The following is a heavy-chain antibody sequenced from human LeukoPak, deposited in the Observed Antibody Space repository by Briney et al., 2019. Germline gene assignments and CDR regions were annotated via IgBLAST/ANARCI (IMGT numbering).Heavy chain of an antibody. D-gene: IGHD2-21*01. V-gene: IGHV3-23*01. CDR3: AKDPETYSSRWFDS. CDR2: LSDNGGSP. CDR1: GFTFSNYA. J-gene: IGHJ5*01. Sequence: GGSLRLSCAASGFTFSNYAMSWIRQAPGKGLEWVSSLSDNGGSPYYADSVKGRFTISRDNSKNTLYLHMNSLRVEDTAVYYCAKDPETYSSRWFDSWGQGTLVTVSS.